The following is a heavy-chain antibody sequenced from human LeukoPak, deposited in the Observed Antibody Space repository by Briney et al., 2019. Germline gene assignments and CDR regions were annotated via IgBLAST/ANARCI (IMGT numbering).Heavy chain of an antibody. CDR1: GFTFSSYE. CDR3: AGRYITGWHFDY. D-gene: IGHD6-19*01. CDR2: ISSTSGSTI. V-gene: IGHV3-48*03. J-gene: IGHJ4*02. Sequence: GGSLRLSCAASGFTFSSYEMHWVRQAPGKGLEWVSYISSTSGSTIYYADSVKGRFTISRDNAKNALYLQMKSLRAEDTAVYYCAGRYITGWHFDYWGQGTMVTVSS.